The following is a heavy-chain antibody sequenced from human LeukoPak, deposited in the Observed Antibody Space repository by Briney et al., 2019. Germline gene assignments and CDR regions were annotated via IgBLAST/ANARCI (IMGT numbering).Heavy chain of an antibody. D-gene: IGHD6-13*01. J-gene: IGHJ4*02. CDR2: ISSSSSYI. CDR3: ARGSVEQLARY. CDR1: GFTFSSSS. Sequence: PGGSLRLSCGASGFTFSSSSMNWVRQAPGKGLEWVSSISSSSSYIYYADSVKGRFTISRDNAKNSLYLQMNSLRAEDTAVYYCARGSVEQLARYWGQGTLVTVSS. V-gene: IGHV3-21*01.